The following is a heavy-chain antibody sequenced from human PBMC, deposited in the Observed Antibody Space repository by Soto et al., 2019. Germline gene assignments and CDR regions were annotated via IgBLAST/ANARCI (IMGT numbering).Heavy chain of an antibody. D-gene: IGHD5-12*01. CDR2: IYYSGST. Sequence: SETLSLTCTGSGGSVSSGSYYWSWIRQPPGKGLEWIGYIYYSGSTNYNPSLKSRVTISVDTSKNQFSLKLSSVTAADTAVYYCAREGTDGYNYLYYYGMDVWGQGTTGTVAS. CDR3: AREGTDGYNYLYYYGMDV. V-gene: IGHV4-61*01. CDR1: GGSVSSGSYY. J-gene: IGHJ6*02.